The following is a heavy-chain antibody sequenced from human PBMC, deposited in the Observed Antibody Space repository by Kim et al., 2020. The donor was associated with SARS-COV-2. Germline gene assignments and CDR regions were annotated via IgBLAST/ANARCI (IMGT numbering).Heavy chain of an antibody. Sequence: GGSLRLSCAASGFTFSSYGMHWVRQAPGKGLEWVAVIWYDGSNKYYADSVKGRFTISRDNSKNTLYLQMNSLRAEDTAVYYCARDQGGSWPHHYYYYGMDVWGQGTTVTVSS. V-gene: IGHV3-33*01. D-gene: IGHD6-13*01. CDR3: ARDQGGSWPHHYYYYGMDV. CDR2: IWYDGSNK. CDR1: GFTFSSYG. J-gene: IGHJ6*02.